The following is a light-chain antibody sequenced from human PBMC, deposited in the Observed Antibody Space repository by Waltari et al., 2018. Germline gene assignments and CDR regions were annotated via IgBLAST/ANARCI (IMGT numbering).Light chain of an antibody. J-gene: IGLJ1*01. Sequence: QSALTQPRSVSGSPGQSVTISCTGASTNIGGYNYVSWYPQHPGKAPKLIIYDVTKRPSGVPDRFSGSKSGDTASLNISGLQDEDEADYYCCSYAGTSPFGTGTKVTVL. CDR3: CSYAGTSP. V-gene: IGLV2-11*01. CDR1: STNIGGYNY. CDR2: DVT.